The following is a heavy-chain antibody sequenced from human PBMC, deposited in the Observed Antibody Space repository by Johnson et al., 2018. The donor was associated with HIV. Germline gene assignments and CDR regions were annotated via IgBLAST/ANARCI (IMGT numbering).Heavy chain of an antibody. CDR2: ISSRGIPI. CDR3: ARAGATTQDAFDI. J-gene: IGHJ3*02. V-gene: IGHV3-11*04. D-gene: IGHD1-1*01. Sequence: QMLLVESGGGLVKPGGSLRLSCAASGFTFSDYYMGWIRQTPGKGLEWISYISSRGIPIYYADAVKGRFTVSRDNAKNLLYLQMHSLRAEDTAVHYCARAGATTQDAFDIWGQGTMVSVSS. CDR1: GFTFSDYY.